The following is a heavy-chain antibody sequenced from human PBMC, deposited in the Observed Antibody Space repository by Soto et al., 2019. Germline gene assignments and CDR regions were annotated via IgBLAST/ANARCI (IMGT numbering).Heavy chain of an antibody. CDR3: ARERAGNFWSGYSGYYGMDV. CDR1: GFTFSSYA. D-gene: IGHD3-3*01. V-gene: IGHV3-30-3*01. Sequence: QVQLVESGGGVVQPGRSLRLSCAASGFTFSSYAMHWVRQAPGKGLEWVAVISYDGSNKYYADSVKGRFTISRDNSRNTLYLKMNSLSAEDTAVYYCARERAGNFWSGYSGYYGMDVWGQGTTVTVSS. CDR2: ISYDGSNK. J-gene: IGHJ6*02.